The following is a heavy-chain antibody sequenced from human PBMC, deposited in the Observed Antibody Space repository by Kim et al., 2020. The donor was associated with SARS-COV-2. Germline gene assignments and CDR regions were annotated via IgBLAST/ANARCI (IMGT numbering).Heavy chain of an antibody. Sequence: SYTQKDQGRLTMTRDTSTSPVYMEWSSLRSDDTAVYYCARDHSGGSYFDYWGQGTLVTVSS. J-gene: IGHJ4*02. CDR3: ARDHSGGSYFDY. D-gene: IGHD3-10*01. V-gene: IGHV1-46*01.